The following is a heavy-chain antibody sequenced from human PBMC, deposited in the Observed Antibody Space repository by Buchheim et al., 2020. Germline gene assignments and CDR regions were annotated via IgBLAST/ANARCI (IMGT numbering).Heavy chain of an antibody. CDR3: ARVLPMVRGVIINWFDP. D-gene: IGHD3-10*01. CDR1: GYTFTSYD. CDR2: MNPNSGNT. V-gene: IGHV1-8*01. J-gene: IGHJ5*02. Sequence: QVQLVQSGAEVKKPGASVKVSYKASGYTFTSYDINWVRQATGQGLEWMGWMNPNSGNTGYAQKFQGRVTMTRNTSISTAYMELSSLRSEDTAVYYCARVLPMVRGVIINWFDPWGQGTL.